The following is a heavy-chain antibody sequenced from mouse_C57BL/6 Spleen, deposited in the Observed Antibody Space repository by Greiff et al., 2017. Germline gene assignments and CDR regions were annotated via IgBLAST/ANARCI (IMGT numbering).Heavy chain of an antibody. D-gene: IGHD2-3*01. CDR1: GYTFTDYY. CDR2: INPNNGGT. Sequence: EVQLQQSGPELVKPGASVKISCKASGYTFTDYYMNWVKQSHGKSLEWIGDINPNNGGTSYNQKFKGKATLTVDKSSSTAYMELRSLTSEDSAVYYCARDGYYVGYWYFDVWGTGTTVTVSS. V-gene: IGHV1-26*01. J-gene: IGHJ1*03. CDR3: ARDGYYVGYWYFDV.